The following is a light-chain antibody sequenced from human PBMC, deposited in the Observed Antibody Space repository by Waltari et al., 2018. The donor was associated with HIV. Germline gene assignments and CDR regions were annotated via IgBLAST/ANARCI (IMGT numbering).Light chain of an antibody. J-gene: IGKJ4*01. CDR1: RSILYSSKTQNY. CDR3: QQYYTIGPT. CDR2: WAS. V-gene: IGKV4-1*01. Sequence: DIVMTQPPNSLAVSLGERATINCRSSRSILYSSKTQNYLAWYQQKPGQSPKVLIYWASTRASGVPDRFSGSGSGTNFSLTISSLQSDDVALYYCQQYYTIGPTFGGGTKVE.